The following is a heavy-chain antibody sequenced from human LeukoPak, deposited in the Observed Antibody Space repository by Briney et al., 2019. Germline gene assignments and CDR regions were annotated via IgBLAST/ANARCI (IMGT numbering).Heavy chain of an antibody. D-gene: IGHD2-15*01. CDR1: GFTFTRYT. Sequence: GGSLRLSCAASGFTFTRYTMHWVRQAPGRGLEWVSFIYSGGSTYYADSVRGRFIISRDTSKNTLYLQMNSLRAEDTAIYYCARRAGSYSHSYDYWGQGTLVTVSS. J-gene: IGHJ4*02. V-gene: IGHV3-53*01. CDR2: IYSGGST. CDR3: ARRAGSYSHSYDY.